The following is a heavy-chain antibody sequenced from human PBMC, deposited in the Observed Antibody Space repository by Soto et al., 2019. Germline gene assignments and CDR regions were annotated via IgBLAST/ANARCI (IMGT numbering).Heavy chain of an antibody. CDR2: IVVGSGNT. V-gene: IGHV1-58*01. D-gene: IGHD1-26*01. CDR3: AAVAVGARAAHFDY. J-gene: IGHJ4*02. Sequence: ASVKVSCKASGFTFTSSAVQWVRQARGQRLEWIGWIVVGSGNTNYAQKFQERVTITRDMSTSTAYMELSSLRSEDTAVYYCAAVAVGARAAHFDYWGQGTLVTVSS. CDR1: GFTFTSSA.